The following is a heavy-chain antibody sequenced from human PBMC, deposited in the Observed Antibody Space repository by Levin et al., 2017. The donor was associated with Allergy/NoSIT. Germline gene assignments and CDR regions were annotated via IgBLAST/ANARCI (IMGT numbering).Heavy chain of an antibody. Sequence: GGSLRLSCAASGFTFSSYAMSWVRQAPGKGLEWVSAISGSGGSTYYADSVKGRFTISRDNSKNTLYLQMNSLRAEDTAVYYCAKDLVVVVVAATPYVYWGQGTLVTVSS. CDR1: GFTFSSYA. V-gene: IGHV3-23*01. CDR3: AKDLVVVVVAATPYVY. D-gene: IGHD2-15*01. J-gene: IGHJ4*02. CDR2: ISGSGGST.